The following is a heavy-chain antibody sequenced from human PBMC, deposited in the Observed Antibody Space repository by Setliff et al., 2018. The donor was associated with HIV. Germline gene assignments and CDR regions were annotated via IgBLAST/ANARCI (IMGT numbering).Heavy chain of an antibody. Sequence: NPSETLSLTCSVSGASIRGHYWSWIRQSPGKGLEWIGNIYYSGNTNYNPSFKSRVTISVDTSKNQFSLRVNSVTAADTAVYYCARSRVPSGYYYGRHAFDIWGQGTKVTVSS. CDR1: GASIRGHY. CDR3: ARSRVPSGYYYGRHAFDI. V-gene: IGHV4-59*08. CDR2: IYYSGNT. D-gene: IGHD3-22*01. J-gene: IGHJ3*02.